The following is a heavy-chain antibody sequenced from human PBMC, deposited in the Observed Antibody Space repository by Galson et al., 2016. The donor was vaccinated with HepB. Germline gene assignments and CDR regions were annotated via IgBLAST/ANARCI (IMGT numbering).Heavy chain of an antibody. D-gene: IGHD3-10*01. CDR1: GFTFSTYA. CDR2: IRGSGGGI. V-gene: IGHV3-23*01. CDR3: ANERGSRLTMVRGVLDPFDI. J-gene: IGHJ3*02. Sequence: SLRLSCAGSGFTFSTYAMNWVRQAPGKGLEWVSSIRGSGGGIDYADSVKGRFTISRYNSKNTLYLQMNSLRAEDTAVYYCANERGSRLTMVRGVLDPFDIWCQGTLVTVSS.